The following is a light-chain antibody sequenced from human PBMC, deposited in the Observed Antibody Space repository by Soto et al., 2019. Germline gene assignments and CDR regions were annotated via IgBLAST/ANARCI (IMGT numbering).Light chain of an antibody. CDR2: DAS. J-gene: IGKJ3*01. CDR1: QSVSTY. Sequence: EIVLTQSPATLSLSPGERAILSCRASQSVSTYLAWYQQKPGQAPRLLIFDASNRATGIPARFSGSGSGTDFTLTISSLEPEDFAVYYCQQRADWPATFGPGTKVDI. V-gene: IGKV3-11*01. CDR3: QQRADWPAT.